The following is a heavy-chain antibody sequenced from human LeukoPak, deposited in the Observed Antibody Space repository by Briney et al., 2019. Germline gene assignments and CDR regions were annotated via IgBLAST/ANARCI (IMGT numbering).Heavy chain of an antibody. J-gene: IGHJ6*02. D-gene: IGHD3-16*01. V-gene: IGHV3-74*01. CDR2: INPDGSSI. CDR3: ARDGGGMDV. CDR1: GFTLSRYW. Sequence: GGSLRLSCAASGFTLSRYWMHWVRHAPGKGPVWVSRINPDGSSISYADSVKGRFTISRDNAKNTLYLQMNSLRAEDTAVYYCARDGGGMDVWGQGTTVTVSS.